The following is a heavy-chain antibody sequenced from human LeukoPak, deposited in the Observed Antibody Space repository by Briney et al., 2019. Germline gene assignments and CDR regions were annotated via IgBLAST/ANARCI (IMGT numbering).Heavy chain of an antibody. J-gene: IGHJ4*02. CDR1: GYTFTSYA. Sequence: ASVNVSCKASGYTFTSYAMNWVRQAPGQGLEWMGWINTNTGNPTYAQGFTGRFVFSLDTSVSTAYLQISSLKAEDTAVYYCARVVLAPYYDFWSGYSAPDYWGQGTLVTVSS. D-gene: IGHD3-3*01. V-gene: IGHV7-4-1*02. CDR2: INTNTGNP. CDR3: ARVVLAPYYDFWSGYSAPDY.